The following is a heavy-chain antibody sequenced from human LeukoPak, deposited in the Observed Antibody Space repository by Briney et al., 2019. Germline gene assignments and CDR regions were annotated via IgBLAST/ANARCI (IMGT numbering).Heavy chain of an antibody. D-gene: IGHD6-13*01. CDR1: GGSISSYY. CDR3: ARDHSSSWYQLFDP. Sequence: PSEALSLTCTVSGGSISSYYWSWIRQPPGKGLEWIGYIYYSGSTNYNPSLKSRVTISVDTSKNQFSLKLSSVTAADTAVYYCARDHSSSWYQLFDPWGQGTLVTVSS. J-gene: IGHJ5*02. CDR2: IYYSGST. V-gene: IGHV4-59*12.